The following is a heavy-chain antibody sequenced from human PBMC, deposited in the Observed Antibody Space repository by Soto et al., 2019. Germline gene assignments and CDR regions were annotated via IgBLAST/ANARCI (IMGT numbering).Heavy chain of an antibody. Sequence: QLLESGGDLVQPGGSLRLSCAASGFIFSNFAMYWVRRAPGKGLEWVSSIRQSGDRASYADSARGRFTISRDNSKNTRYLQMNGLRLDDTAVYYCVTAVRTRLDNWGPGTLVTVSS. J-gene: IGHJ4*02. V-gene: IGHV3-23*01. CDR1: GFIFSNFA. CDR2: IRQSGDRA. D-gene: IGHD3-10*01. CDR3: VTAVRTRLDN.